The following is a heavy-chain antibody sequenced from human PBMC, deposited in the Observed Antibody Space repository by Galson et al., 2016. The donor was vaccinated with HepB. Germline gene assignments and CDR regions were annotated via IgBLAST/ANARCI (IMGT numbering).Heavy chain of an antibody. CDR3: ARVVQHGIWGYFDY. CDR2: IYNDGRT. D-gene: IGHD1-1*01. V-gene: IGHV3-53*01. CDR1: GFTVSGDY. J-gene: IGHJ4*02. Sequence: SLRLSCAASGFTVSGDYMSWVRQAPGKGLEWVSVIYNDGRTIYAESVKGRFTISRNNSKNMVYLEVSSLRAEDTAVYYCARVVQHGIWGYFDYWGQGAPVIVSS.